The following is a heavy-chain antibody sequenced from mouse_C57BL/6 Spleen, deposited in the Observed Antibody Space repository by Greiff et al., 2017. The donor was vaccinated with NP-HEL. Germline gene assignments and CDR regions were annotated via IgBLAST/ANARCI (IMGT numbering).Heavy chain of an antibody. CDR3: ARRVITTVVATNYYAMDY. V-gene: IGHV1-55*01. Sequence: VQLQQSGAELVKPGASVKMSCKASGYTFTSYWITWVKQRPGQGLEWIGDIYPGSGSTNYNEKFKSKATLTVDTSSSTAYMQLSRLTSEDSAVYYCARRVITTVVATNYYAMDYWGQGTSVTVSS. CDR1: GYTFTSYW. CDR2: IYPGSGST. D-gene: IGHD1-1*01. J-gene: IGHJ4*01.